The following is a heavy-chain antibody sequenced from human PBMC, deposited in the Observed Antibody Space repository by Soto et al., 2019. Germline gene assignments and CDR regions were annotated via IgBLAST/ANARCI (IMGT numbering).Heavy chain of an antibody. Sequence: QITLKESGPTLVKPTQTLTLTCTLSGFSLSTGVVGVGWIRQSPGKALEWLAVIYWDDVKPYSPSLERRLTTPKDTSESEVVPTMTNMDPVDTATFYWARTGPCVPVLEYWGQGIMVTVSP. J-gene: IGHJ4*02. CDR3: ARTGPCVPVLEY. CDR2: IYWDDVK. D-gene: IGHD6-6*01. V-gene: IGHV2-5*02. CDR1: GFSLSTGVVG.